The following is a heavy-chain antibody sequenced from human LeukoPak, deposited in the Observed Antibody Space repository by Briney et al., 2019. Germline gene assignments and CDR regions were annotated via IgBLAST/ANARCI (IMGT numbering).Heavy chain of an antibody. V-gene: IGHV3-7*03. CDR1: GFTFSSYW. Sequence: RGSLRLSCAASGFTFSSYWMSWVRQAPGKGLEWVANIKQDGSEKYYVDSVKGRFTISRDNAKNSLYLQMNSLRAEDTAVYYCAREGNDGYSYGYDYWGQGTLVTVSS. J-gene: IGHJ4*02. D-gene: IGHD5-18*01. CDR3: AREGNDGYSYGYDY. CDR2: IKQDGSEK.